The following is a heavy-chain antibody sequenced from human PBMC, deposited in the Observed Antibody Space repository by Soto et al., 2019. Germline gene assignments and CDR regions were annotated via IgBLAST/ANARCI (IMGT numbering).Heavy chain of an antibody. D-gene: IGHD3-22*01. CDR1: GDSISSGGFS. Sequence: SETLSLTCAVSGDSISSGGFSWSWIRQSPGKGLELIGYIYYSGSTYYNPSLKSRVTISVDRSKNEFSLRLSSVTAAETAVYYCARATFIRKGYYDATDYYYFDYWGPGTMVTVYS. J-gene: IGHJ4*02. CDR3: ARATFIRKGYYDATDYYYFDY. V-gene: IGHV4-30-2*06. CDR2: IYYSGST.